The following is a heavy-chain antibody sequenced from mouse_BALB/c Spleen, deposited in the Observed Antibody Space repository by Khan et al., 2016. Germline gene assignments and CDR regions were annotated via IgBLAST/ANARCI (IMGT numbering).Heavy chain of an antibody. CDR2: IDPANGNT. CDR3: AKSAYDYGVGFAY. CDR1: GFNIKDTY. V-gene: IGHV14-3*02. D-gene: IGHD2-4*01. Sequence: VQLQQSGAELVKPGASVKLSCTASGFNIKDTYIHWVKQRPEQGLEWIGRIDPANGNTKYDPKFQGKATITADTSSNTAYLQLSSLTSEDTAVYYCAKSAYDYGVGFAYWGQGTLVTVSA. J-gene: IGHJ3*01.